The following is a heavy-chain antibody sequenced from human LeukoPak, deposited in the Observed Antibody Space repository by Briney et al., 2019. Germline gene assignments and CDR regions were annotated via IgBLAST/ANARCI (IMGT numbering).Heavy chain of an antibody. D-gene: IGHD3-10*01. CDR2: IRSDGINK. V-gene: IGHV3-30*02. CDR1: GFTFSTYG. Sequence: QAGGSLRLSCAASGFTFSTYGMHWVRQAPGKGLEWVAFIRSDGINKYYADSVKGRFAISRDNSKNTLYLQMNSLRAEDTAVYYCAKMGKTENHYGSGRFSYYYYMDVWGKGTTVTISS. J-gene: IGHJ6*03. CDR3: AKMGKTENHYGSGRFSYYYYMDV.